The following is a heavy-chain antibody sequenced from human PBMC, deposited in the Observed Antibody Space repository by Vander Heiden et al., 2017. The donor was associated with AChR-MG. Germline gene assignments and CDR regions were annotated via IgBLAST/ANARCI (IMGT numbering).Heavy chain of an antibody. Sequence: QLQLVPSGAEVKKSGASVKASCKASGYTFTSYYMHLVRQAPGQGLEWMRIINPSGGSTSYEQKCQGRVTMTRDTSTSTVYMELSSLRSEDAAVYYCVYSNYVSYGMDVWGQGTTVTVSS. CDR3: VYSNYVSYGMDV. CDR2: INPSGGST. D-gene: IGHD4-4*01. J-gene: IGHJ6*02. CDR1: GYTFTSYY. V-gene: IGHV1-46*01.